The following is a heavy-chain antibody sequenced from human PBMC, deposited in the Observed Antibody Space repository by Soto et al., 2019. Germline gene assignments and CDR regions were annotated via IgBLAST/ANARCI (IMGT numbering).Heavy chain of an antibody. D-gene: IGHD6-19*01. CDR3: ASGIAVAGYWAFDI. V-gene: IGHV4-39*01. Sequence: QLQLQESGPGLVKPSETLSLTCTVSGGSISSSSYYWGWIRQPPGKGLEWIGSIYYSGSTYYNPSIKSRVTISVDTSKNQFSLKLSSVTAADTAVYYCASGIAVAGYWAFDIWGQGTMVTVSS. CDR2: IYYSGST. J-gene: IGHJ3*02. CDR1: GGSISSSSYY.